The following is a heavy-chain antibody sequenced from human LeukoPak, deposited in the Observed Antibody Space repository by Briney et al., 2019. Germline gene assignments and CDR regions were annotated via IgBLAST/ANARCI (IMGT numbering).Heavy chain of an antibody. D-gene: IGHD3-16*01. CDR3: AGANSFWGRYYLDS. V-gene: IGHV3-74*01. Sequence: GGCLRLSCAVSGFSFNRYWIHCDPEAPGMGLVCVSRVKCDGSGTHSADAVKGGFTISRDNPKNILYMQMHSLRARDTAVYYCAGANSFWGRYYLDSWGQGTPVTVSS. CDR1: GFSFNRYW. J-gene: IGHJ4*02. CDR2: VKCDGSGT.